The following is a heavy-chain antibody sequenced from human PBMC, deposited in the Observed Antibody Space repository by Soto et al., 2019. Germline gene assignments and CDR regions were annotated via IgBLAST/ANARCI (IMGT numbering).Heavy chain of an antibody. V-gene: IGHV4-34*01. CDR1: GGSFSGYY. CDR2: INHSGST. D-gene: IGHD6-25*01. J-gene: IGHJ6*03. CDR3: ARGEVGSLYYYYYYYMDV. Sequence: SETLSLTCAVYGGSFSGYYWSWIRQPPGKGLEWIGEINHSGSTNYNPSLKSRVTISVDTSKNQFSLKLSSVTAADTAVYYCARGEVGSLYYYYYYYMDVRGKGTTVTVSS.